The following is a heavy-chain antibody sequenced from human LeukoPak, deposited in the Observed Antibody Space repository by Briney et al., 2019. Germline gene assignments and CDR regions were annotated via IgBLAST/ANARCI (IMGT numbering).Heavy chain of an antibody. CDR1: GYTFPDYG. CDR3: ARDQNIAGRPDY. J-gene: IGHJ4*02. CDR2: ISGYKGHT. Sequence: ASVRVSCKASGYTFPDYGISWVRQAPGQGLEWVGWISGYKGHTNYAQKFQGRVTMTTDTSTSTVCMELRTLRSDDTAVYYCARDQNIAGRPDYWGQGTLVTVSS. D-gene: IGHD6-6*01. V-gene: IGHV1-18*01.